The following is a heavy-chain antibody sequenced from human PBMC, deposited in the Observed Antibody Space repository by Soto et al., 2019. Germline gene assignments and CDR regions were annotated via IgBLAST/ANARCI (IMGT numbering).Heavy chain of an antibody. Sequence: QVQLVESGGGVVQPGRSLRLTCAASGFTFSGSGMHWVRQDPGKGLEWVALVSDDGTRKYYADSVKGRFTISRDNSENTLYLQMNSLRAEDTAVYCCARWVGGSRYDPSGKYDSWGQGTLVTVSS. D-gene: IGHD3-22*01. V-gene: IGHV3-30*03. CDR2: VSDDGTRK. CDR1: GFTFSGSG. CDR3: ARWVGGSRYDPSGKYDS. J-gene: IGHJ5*01.